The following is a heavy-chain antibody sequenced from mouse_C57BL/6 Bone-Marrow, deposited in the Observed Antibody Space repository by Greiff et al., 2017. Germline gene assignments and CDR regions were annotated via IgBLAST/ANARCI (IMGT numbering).Heavy chain of an antibody. CDR3: ARNGYYVGWYFDV. Sequence: EVKLVESVAELVRPGASVKLSCTASGFNIKNTYMHWVKQRPEQGLEWIGRIDPANGNTKYAPKFQGKATITADTSSNTAYLQLSSLTSEDTAIYYCARNGYYVGWYFDVGGTGTTVTVSS. V-gene: IGHV14-3*01. CDR2: IDPANGNT. J-gene: IGHJ1*03. CDR1: GFNIKNTY. D-gene: IGHD2-3*01.